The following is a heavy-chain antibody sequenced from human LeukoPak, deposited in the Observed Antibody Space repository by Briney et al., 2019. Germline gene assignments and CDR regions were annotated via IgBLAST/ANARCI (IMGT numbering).Heavy chain of an antibody. CDR3: ARDPRLYSSSWQYYYYYNMDV. D-gene: IGHD6-13*01. V-gene: IGHV3-30-3*01. Sequence: GRSLRLSCAASGFPFSSYALHWVRQAPGKGLEWVAVISYDGSNKYYADSVKGRFTISRDNSKNTLYLQMDSLRAEDTAVYYCARDPRLYSSSWQYYYYYNMDVWGQGTTVTVSS. CDR1: GFPFSSYA. CDR2: ISYDGSNK. J-gene: IGHJ6*02.